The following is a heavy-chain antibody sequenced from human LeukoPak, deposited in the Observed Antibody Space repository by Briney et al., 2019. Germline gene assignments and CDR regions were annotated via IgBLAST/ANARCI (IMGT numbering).Heavy chain of an antibody. CDR3: ARPGPAGHEDYYYMDV. J-gene: IGHJ6*03. V-gene: IGHV1-2*02. CDR2: INPNSGGT. Sequence: ASVKVSCKASGYTFTGYYMHWVRQAPGQGLEWMGWINPNSGGTNYAQKFQGRVTMTRDTSISTAYMELSRLRSDDTAVYYCARPGPAGHEDYYYMDVWGKGTTVTVSS. D-gene: IGHD6-13*01. CDR1: GYTFTGYY.